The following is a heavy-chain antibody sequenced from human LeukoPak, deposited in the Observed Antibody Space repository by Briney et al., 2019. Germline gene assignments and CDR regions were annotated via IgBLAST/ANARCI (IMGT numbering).Heavy chain of an antibody. Sequence: SDTLSLTCAVYGGSFSGYYWSWIRQPAGKGLEWIGRIARSGNSDYNPFLKSRVTISVDTSKNQFSLRLTSVTAADTAVYYCARLISGGPMGYYYYYMDVWGKGTTVTISS. D-gene: IGHD6-19*01. CDR1: GGSFSGYY. CDR3: ARLISGGPMGYYYYYMDV. V-gene: IGHV4-59*10. CDR2: IARSGNS. J-gene: IGHJ6*03.